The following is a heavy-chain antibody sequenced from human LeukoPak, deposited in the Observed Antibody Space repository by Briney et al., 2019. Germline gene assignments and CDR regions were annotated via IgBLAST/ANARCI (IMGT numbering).Heavy chain of an antibody. CDR1: GGSFSGYY. V-gene: IGHV4-34*01. Sequence: SETPSLTCAVYGGSFSGYYWSWIRQPPGKGLEWIGEINHSGSTNYNPSLKSRVTISVDTSKNQFSLKLSSVTAADTAVYYCARARRTTYYYDSSGPQDYWGQGTLVTVSS. D-gene: IGHD3-22*01. CDR3: ARARRTTYYYDSSGPQDY. J-gene: IGHJ4*02. CDR2: INHSGST.